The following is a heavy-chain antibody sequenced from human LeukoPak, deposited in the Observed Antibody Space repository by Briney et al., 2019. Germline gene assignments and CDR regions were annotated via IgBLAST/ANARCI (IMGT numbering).Heavy chain of an antibody. Sequence: ASVKVSCKASGYTFTGYYMHWVRQAPGQGPEWMGWINPNSGGTNYAQKFQGRVTMTRDTSISTAYMELSRLRSDDTAVYYCARDGNLYYYGSGSPDYWGQGTLVTVSS. D-gene: IGHD3-10*01. CDR3: ARDGNLYYYGSGSPDY. V-gene: IGHV1-2*02. J-gene: IGHJ4*02. CDR1: GYTFTGYY. CDR2: INPNSGGT.